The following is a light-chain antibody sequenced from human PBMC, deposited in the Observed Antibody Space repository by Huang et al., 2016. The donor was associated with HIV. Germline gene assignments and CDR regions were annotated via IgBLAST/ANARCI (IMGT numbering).Light chain of an antibody. Sequence: EIVMTQSPATLSLSPGERATLSCRASQSVNRKLAWYQQKPGQAPRLLLDGASTRATGGPGRFSGSGSGTEFTLTISSLQSEDFAVYYCQQYSKWPPNTFGQGTKLESK. CDR3: QQYSKWPPNT. J-gene: IGKJ2*01. CDR2: GAS. CDR1: QSVNRK. V-gene: IGKV3-15*01.